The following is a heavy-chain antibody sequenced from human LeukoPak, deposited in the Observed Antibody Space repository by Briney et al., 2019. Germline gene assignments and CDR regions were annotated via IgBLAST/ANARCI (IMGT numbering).Heavy chain of an antibody. V-gene: IGHV1-18*01. CDR1: GLTFSNYG. Sequence: ASVKVSCKASGLTFSNYGITWVRQAPGQGLEWVGWISAYDGNTSYAQKFQGRVTMTTDTSTSTAHMELRSLRYDDTAVYYCARDGRFAAYEPDYWGQGTLATVSS. J-gene: IGHJ4*02. CDR3: ARDGRFAAYEPDY. D-gene: IGHD1-26*01. CDR2: ISAYDGNT.